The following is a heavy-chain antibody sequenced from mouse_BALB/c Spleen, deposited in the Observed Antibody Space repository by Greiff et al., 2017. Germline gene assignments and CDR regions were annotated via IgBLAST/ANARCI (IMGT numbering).Heavy chain of an antibody. Sequence: QVQLQQPGAELVKPGASVKLSCKASGYTFTSYWMPWVKQRPGQGLEWIGEINPSNGRTNYNEKFKSKATLTVDKSSSTAYMQLSSLTSEDSAVYYCARWGTPRYFDVWGAGTTVTVSS. CDR1: GYTFTSYW. CDR3: ARWGTPRYFDV. V-gene: IGHV1S81*02. D-gene: IGHD2-14*01. CDR2: INPSNGRT. J-gene: IGHJ1*01.